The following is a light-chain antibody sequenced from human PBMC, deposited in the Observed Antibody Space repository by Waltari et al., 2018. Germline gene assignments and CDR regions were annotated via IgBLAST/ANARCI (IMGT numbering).Light chain of an antibody. CDR2: DAV. CDR1: RSDFGLLDY. CDR3: CSYTSSDTYV. V-gene: IGLV2-14*03. J-gene: IGLJ1*01. Sequence: SALPQPASVSGSPGQSLTISGTGTRSDFGLLDYVPWYQHRPGKAPRLIIYDAVKRPSGVSNRFSGSMSGYTASLTISGLQAEDEADYYCCSYTSSDTYVFGSGTTVTVL.